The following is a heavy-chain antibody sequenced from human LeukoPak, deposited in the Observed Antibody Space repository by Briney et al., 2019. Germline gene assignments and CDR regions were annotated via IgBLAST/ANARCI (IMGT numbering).Heavy chain of an antibody. CDR1: GYTFTGYY. J-gene: IGHJ4*01. Sequence: ASVKVSCKASGYTFTGYYMHWVRQAPGQGLEWMGWINPNSGGTNYAQKFQGRVTMTTDTSISTAYLELNRLRTDDTAIYFCARDVHDYGGNSGFDYWGQGSLVIVSS. CDR2: INPNSGGT. V-gene: IGHV1-2*02. CDR3: ARDVHDYGGNSGFDY. D-gene: IGHD4-23*01.